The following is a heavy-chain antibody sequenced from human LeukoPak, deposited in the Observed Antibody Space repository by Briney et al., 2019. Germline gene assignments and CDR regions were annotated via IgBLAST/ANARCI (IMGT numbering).Heavy chain of an antibody. D-gene: IGHD3-10*01. J-gene: IGHJ6*03. CDR2: IYTSGST. CDR1: GGSISSYY. CDR3: ARERPLLWFGGWASYYYYMDV. Sequence: TSETLSLTCTVSGGSISSYYWSWIRQPAGKGLEWIGRIYTSGSTNYNPSLKSRVTMSVDTSKSQFSLKLSSVTAADTAVYYCARERPLLWFGGWASYYYYMDVWGKGTTVTVSS. V-gene: IGHV4-4*07.